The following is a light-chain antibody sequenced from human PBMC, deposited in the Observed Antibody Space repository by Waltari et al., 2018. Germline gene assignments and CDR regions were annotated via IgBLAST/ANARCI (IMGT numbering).Light chain of an antibody. J-gene: IGKJ4*01. V-gene: IGKV4-1*01. Sequence: DIVMTQSPDSLAVSLGERATLHSTSSPSVLYRSKNEHYLAWYQQKAGQPPKLLSYWASARELGVPDRFSGSGSGTDFTLTIGSLQPEDVAVYYCQQYYTSPPTFGGGTNVEIK. CDR2: WAS. CDR1: PSVLYRSKNEHY. CDR3: QQYYTSPPT.